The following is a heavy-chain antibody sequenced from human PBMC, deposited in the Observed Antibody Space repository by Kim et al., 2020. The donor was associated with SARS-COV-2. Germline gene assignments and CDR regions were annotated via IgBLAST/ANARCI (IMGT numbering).Heavy chain of an antibody. CDR3: AREYSSGWFSSCPDY. CDR2: INPNSGGT. Sequence: ASVKVSCKASGYTFTGYYMHWVRQAPGQGLEWMGRINPNSGGTNHAQKFQGRVTMTRDTSISPAYMELSRLRSDETAVYYCAREYSSGWFSSCPDYWGQGTLVTVSS. J-gene: IGHJ4*02. D-gene: IGHD2-2*01. CDR1: GYTFTGYY. V-gene: IGHV1-2*06.